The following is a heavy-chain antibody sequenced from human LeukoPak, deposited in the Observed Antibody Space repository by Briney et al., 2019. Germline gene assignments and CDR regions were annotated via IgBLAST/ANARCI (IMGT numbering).Heavy chain of an antibody. V-gene: IGHV3-30*02. CDR1: TFTFSSYG. CDR2: IRSDGTIK. CDR3: AKDEIFGSSWTFDY. Sequence: PGESLRPSCAASTFTFSSYGMHWVRQAPGKGLEWVAFIRSDGTIKYYADSVKGRFTISRDNSKNTLYLQMNSLRTEDTAVYYCAKDEIFGSSWTFDYWGQGTLVTVSS. D-gene: IGHD3-3*01. J-gene: IGHJ4*02.